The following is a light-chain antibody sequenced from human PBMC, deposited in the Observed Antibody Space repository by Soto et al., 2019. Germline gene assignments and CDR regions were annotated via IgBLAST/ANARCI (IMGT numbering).Light chain of an antibody. CDR2: GAS. J-gene: IGKJ2*01. Sequence: DIQMTQSPSTLSASVGDRVTITCRASQGIGHWLAWYQQKPGKAPKVLIYGASSLESGVPSRFSGSGSGTEFTLTISSLQPDDFATYYCQQYNSYLYTFGQGTKLEIK. V-gene: IGKV1-5*03. CDR1: QGIGHW. CDR3: QQYNSYLYT.